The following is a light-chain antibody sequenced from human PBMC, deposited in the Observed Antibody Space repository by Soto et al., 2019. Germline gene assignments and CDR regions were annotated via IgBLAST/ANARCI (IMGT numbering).Light chain of an antibody. J-gene: IGLJ2*01. Sequence: QAVVTQEPSLTVSPGGTVTLTCASSTGAVTSGYYPNWFQQKPGQSPRPLIYSTSNKHSWTPVRFSGSLLGGKAALTLSGVQPEDEAEYYCLLYYGGAQNVVFGGGTKVTVL. CDR1: TGAVTSGYY. CDR3: LLYYGGAQNVV. V-gene: IGLV7-43*01. CDR2: STS.